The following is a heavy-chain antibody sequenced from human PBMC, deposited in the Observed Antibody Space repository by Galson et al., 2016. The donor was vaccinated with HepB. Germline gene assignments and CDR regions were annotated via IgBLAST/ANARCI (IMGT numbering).Heavy chain of an antibody. Sequence: SLRLSCAASGFTFRSYDMHWVRQATGKGLEWVSGIGTAGDTYYPGSVKGRFTISRENAKNSLYLQMNSLSLGDTAVYYCARDRFHCSGTSCSVDGMDVWGKGTTVTVSS. CDR2: IGTAGDT. V-gene: IGHV3-13*01. CDR1: GFTFRSYD. CDR3: ARDRFHCSGTSCSVDGMDV. D-gene: IGHD2-2*01. J-gene: IGHJ6*04.